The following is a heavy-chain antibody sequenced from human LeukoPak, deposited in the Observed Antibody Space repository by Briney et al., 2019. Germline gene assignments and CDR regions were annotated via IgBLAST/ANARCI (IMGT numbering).Heavy chain of an antibody. J-gene: IGHJ2*01. CDR3: ARDPVPMPRWYFDL. V-gene: IGHV1-18*01. CDR1: GYTFTSYG. D-gene: IGHD2-2*01. CDR2: ISAYNGNT. Sequence: ASVKVSCKASGYTFTSYGISWVRQAPGQGLEWMGWISAYNGNTNYAQKLQGRFTMTTDTSTSTAYMELRSLRSDDTAVYYCARDPVPMPRWYFDLWGRGTLVTVSS.